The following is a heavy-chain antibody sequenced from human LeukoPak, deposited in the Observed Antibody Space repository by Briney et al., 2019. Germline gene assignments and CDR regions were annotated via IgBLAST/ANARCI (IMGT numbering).Heavy chain of an antibody. Sequence: GGSLRLSCAASGFTFSSYTMNWVRRAPGKGLEWVSYISRSGTTIYYADSVKGRFTISRDNAKNSLYLQMNSLRAEDTAVYYCARDYCSTTSCLDYWGQGTLVTVSS. CDR2: ISRSGTTI. CDR1: GFTFSSYT. D-gene: IGHD2-2*01. V-gene: IGHV3-48*01. J-gene: IGHJ4*02. CDR3: ARDYCSTTSCLDY.